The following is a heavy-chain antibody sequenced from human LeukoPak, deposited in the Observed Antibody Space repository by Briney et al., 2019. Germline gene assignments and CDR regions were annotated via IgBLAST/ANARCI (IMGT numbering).Heavy chain of an antibody. CDR2: IYYSGST. CDR3: ARAVTPYQIGF. J-gene: IGHJ4*02. D-gene: IGHD2-2*01. Sequence: PSETLSLTCAVSGGSISSGGYSWSWIRQPPGKGLEWIGYIYYSGSTNYNPSLKSRVTISVDTSKNQFSLKLSSVTAADTAVYYCARAVTPYQIGFWGQGTLVTVSS. V-gene: IGHV4-61*08. CDR1: GGSISSGGYS.